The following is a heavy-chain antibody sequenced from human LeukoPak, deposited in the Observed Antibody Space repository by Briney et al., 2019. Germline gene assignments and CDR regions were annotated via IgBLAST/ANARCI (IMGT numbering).Heavy chain of an antibody. CDR3: ASSPRLTTSWFLFDS. V-gene: IGHV4-59*08. J-gene: IGHJ5*01. CDR2: VYYSGST. D-gene: IGHD2-2*01. CDR1: GDSFSNYY. Sequence: SETLSLTCSVSGDSFSNYYWIWIRQPPGEGLEWIGYVYYSGSTNYNPSLKTRLHLSVDTSKNRFSLKLSSVTAADTAVYYCASSPRLTTSWFLFDSWGHGTLVTVSS.